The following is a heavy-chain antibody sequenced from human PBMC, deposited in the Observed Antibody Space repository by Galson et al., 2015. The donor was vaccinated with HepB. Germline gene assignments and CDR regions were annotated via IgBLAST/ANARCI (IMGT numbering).Heavy chain of an antibody. Sequence: SLRLSCAASGFTFSSFGMHWVRQAPGKGLEWVAVIWYDGSNKYYADSVEGRFTISRDTSKNTLYLQMSSLRADDTAVYFCAKEALPDYGGVTGLDYWGQGTLVTVSS. D-gene: IGHD4-23*01. CDR3: AKEALPDYGGVTGLDY. V-gene: IGHV3-33*06. J-gene: IGHJ4*02. CDR1: GFTFSSFG. CDR2: IWYDGSNK.